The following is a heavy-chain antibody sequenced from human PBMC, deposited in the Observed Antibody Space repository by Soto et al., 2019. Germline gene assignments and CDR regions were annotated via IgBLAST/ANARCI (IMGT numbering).Heavy chain of an antibody. Sequence: SETLSLTCTVSGGSISSYYWSWIRQPPGKGLEWIGYIYYSGSTNYNPSLKSRVTISVDTSKNQFSLKLSSVTAADMAVYYCARGSVGLRPFDYWGQGTLVTVSS. CDR2: IYYSGST. J-gene: IGHJ4*02. CDR3: ARGSVGLRPFDY. V-gene: IGHV4-59*01. CDR1: GGSISSYY. D-gene: IGHD3-3*01.